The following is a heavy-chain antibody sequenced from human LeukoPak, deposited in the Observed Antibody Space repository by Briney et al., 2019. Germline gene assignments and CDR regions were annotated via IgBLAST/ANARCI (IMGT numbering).Heavy chain of an antibody. CDR2: INPDSGGT. D-gene: IGHD7-27*01. Sequence: ASVKVSCKASGYTFTGYYMHWVRQAPGQGLEWMGWINPDSGGTNYAQKFQGRVTMTRDTSISTVYMELSRLTSDDTALYYCARDHNSENWGSLGGWGQGTLVTVSS. CDR1: GYTFTGYY. CDR3: ARDHNSENWGSLGG. J-gene: IGHJ4*02. V-gene: IGHV1-2*02.